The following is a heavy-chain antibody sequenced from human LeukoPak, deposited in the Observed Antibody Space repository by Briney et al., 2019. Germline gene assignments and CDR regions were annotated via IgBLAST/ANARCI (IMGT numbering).Heavy chain of an antibody. Sequence: SETLSLSCTVSGGSISSHYWSWIRQPPGKGLEWIGYIYYSGSTNYNPSLKSRVTISVDTSKNQFSLKLSSVTAADTAVYYCARVRNGGFYCMDVWGKGTTVTVSS. CDR2: IYYSGST. CDR1: GGSISSHY. J-gene: IGHJ6*03. D-gene: IGHD2-8*01. CDR3: ARVRNGGFYCMDV. V-gene: IGHV4-59*11.